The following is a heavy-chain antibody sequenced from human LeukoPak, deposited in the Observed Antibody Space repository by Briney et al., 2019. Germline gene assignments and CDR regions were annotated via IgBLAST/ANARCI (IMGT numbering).Heavy chain of an antibody. J-gene: IGHJ4*02. D-gene: IGHD3-10*01. Sequence: SVKVSCKASGGTFSSYAISWVRQAPGQGLEWMGGIIPIFGTANYAQKFQGRVTITADKSTSTAYMELSSLRSEDTAVYYCARGAMVRGVMGPALDYWGQGTLVTVSS. CDR3: ARGAMVRGVMGPALDY. CDR2: IIPIFGTA. CDR1: GGTFSSYA. V-gene: IGHV1-69*06.